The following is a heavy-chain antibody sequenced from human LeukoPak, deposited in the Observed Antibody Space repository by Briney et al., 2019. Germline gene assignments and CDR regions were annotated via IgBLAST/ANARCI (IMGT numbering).Heavy chain of an antibody. D-gene: IGHD3-22*01. J-gene: IGHJ4*02. CDR3: AKEGYDSSGYPPPVDY. V-gene: IGHV3-30*02. Sequence: DSVKGRFTISRDNSRNTLYLQMNSLRAEDTAVYYCAKEGYDSSGYPPPVDYWGQGTLVTVSS.